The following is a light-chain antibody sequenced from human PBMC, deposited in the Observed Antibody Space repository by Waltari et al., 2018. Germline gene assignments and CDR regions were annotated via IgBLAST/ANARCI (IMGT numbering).Light chain of an antibody. V-gene: IGLV8-61*01. CDR3: LLYMGSGIWV. CDR1: SGSLSSTSY. J-gene: IGLJ3*02. Sequence: QTVVTQEPSLSVSPGGTVTLTCALSSGSLSSTSYASGYPQTPGQAPRTLISKSNPGASGVPDRFSVSGLGNKAALTVTGAQADDESDYYCLLYMGSGIWVFGGGTKLTVI. CDR2: KSN.